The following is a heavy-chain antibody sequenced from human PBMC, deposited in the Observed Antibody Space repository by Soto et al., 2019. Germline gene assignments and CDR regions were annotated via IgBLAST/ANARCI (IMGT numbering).Heavy chain of an antibody. V-gene: IGHV4-59*12. CDR3: ARDRKATYVTGGFDS. CDR1: GGSLSDYY. D-gene: IGHD3-10*01. CDR2: SAYGGNT. J-gene: IGHJ4*02. Sequence: QVQLQEAGPGLVKPSETLSLTCGVYGGSLSDYYWSWIRQSPEKGLECIAYSAYGGNTNINAALNGRVTMSMDTSKNQFSLKPNSVTAADTAVYYCARDRKATYVTGGFDSWGQGTLVTVSS.